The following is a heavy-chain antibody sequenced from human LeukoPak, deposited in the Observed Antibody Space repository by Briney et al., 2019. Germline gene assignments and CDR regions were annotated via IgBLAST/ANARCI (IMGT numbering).Heavy chain of an antibody. J-gene: IGHJ2*01. D-gene: IGHD1-26*01. V-gene: IGHV4-38-2*01. Sequence: SETLSLTCAVSGYFISTGSVWGWIRQPPGKGLEWIDAICHSGSTYYNPSLKSRVTLSVDTSRNQFSLKMGSVTAADTALYYCARREGGTSYFDFWGRGTLVTVSS. CDR2: ICHSGST. CDR3: ARREGGTSYFDF. CDR1: GYFISTGSV.